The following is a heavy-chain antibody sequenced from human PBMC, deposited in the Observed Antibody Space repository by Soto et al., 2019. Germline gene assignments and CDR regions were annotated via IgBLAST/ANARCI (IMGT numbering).Heavy chain of an antibody. CDR2: ISGSGGST. V-gene: IGHV3-23*01. Sequence: GSLRLSCAASGFTFSSYAMSWVRQAPGRGLEWVSTISGSGGSTYYTDSVQGRFSVSRDNSKYTLYLQMSSLRAEDTAVYYCAKGFRHSGYDHATDYWGQGTLVTVSS. CDR1: GFTFSSYA. CDR3: AKGFRHSGYDHATDY. J-gene: IGHJ4*02. D-gene: IGHD5-12*01.